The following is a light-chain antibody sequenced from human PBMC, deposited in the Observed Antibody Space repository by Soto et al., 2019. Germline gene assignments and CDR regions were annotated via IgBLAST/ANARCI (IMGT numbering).Light chain of an antibody. V-gene: IGKV3-15*01. CDR1: QSISSN. J-gene: IGKJ1*01. CDR2: GAS. CDR3: EQYNSWPPWT. Sequence: EIVMTQSPATLSVSPGERATLSCRASQSISSNLAWYQQKRGQAPRIGIYGASTRATGIPARFSGSGSGTEFTLTISSLPSEDFAVYYWEQYNSWPPWTFGKGTKVEIK.